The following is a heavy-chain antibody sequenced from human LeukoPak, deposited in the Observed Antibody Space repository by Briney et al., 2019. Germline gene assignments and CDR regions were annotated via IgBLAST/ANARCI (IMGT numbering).Heavy chain of an antibody. Sequence: PGGSLRLSCAASGFTFSTYWMSWVRQTPGKGLEWVASIRADESEKYYVDSVKGRFTISRDNSKNTLYLQMNSLRAEDTAVYYCAKEGVYYDEHFDYWGQGTLVTVSS. CDR1: GFTFSTYW. D-gene: IGHD3-22*01. CDR3: AKEGVYYDEHFDY. J-gene: IGHJ4*02. V-gene: IGHV3-7*03. CDR2: IRADESEK.